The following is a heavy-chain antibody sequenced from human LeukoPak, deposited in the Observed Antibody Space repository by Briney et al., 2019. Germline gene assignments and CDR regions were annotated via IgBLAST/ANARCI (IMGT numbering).Heavy chain of an antibody. CDR2: ISSSGSTI. Sequence: AGGSLRLSCAASGFTFSSYEMNWVRQAPGKGLEWVSYISSSGSTIYYADSVKGRFTISRGNAKNSLYLQMNSLRAEDTAVYYCARGDSGSYYFDYWGQGTLVTVSS. J-gene: IGHJ4*02. CDR3: ARGDSGSYYFDY. CDR1: GFTFSSYE. V-gene: IGHV3-48*03. D-gene: IGHD1-26*01.